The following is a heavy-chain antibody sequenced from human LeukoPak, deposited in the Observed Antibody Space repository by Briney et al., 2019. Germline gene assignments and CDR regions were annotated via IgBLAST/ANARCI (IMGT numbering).Heavy chain of an antibody. CDR2: IKSKTDGGTT. CDR3: TTRWYSSGWYLFDY. V-gene: IGHV3-15*01. J-gene: IGHJ4*02. Sequence: GGSLRLSCAASGFTFSNAWMSWVRQAPGKGLEWVGRIKSKTDGGTTDYAAPVKGRFTISRDDSKNTLYLQMNSLKTEDTAVYYCTTRWYSSGWYLFDYWGQGTLVTVSS. CDR1: GFTFSNAW. D-gene: IGHD6-19*01.